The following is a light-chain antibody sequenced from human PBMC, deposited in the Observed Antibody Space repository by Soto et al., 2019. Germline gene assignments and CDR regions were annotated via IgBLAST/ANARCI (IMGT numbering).Light chain of an antibody. CDR1: SSDVGSYNL. J-gene: IGLJ3*02. Sequence: QSVLTQPRSVSGSPGQSVTISCTGTSSDVGSYNLVSWYQQHPGKAPKLMIYEGSKRPSGVSNRFSGSKSGNTASLTISGLQAEDEADYYCCSYAGSRRVFGGGTKLTVL. V-gene: IGLV2-23*01. CDR3: CSYAGSRRV. CDR2: EGS.